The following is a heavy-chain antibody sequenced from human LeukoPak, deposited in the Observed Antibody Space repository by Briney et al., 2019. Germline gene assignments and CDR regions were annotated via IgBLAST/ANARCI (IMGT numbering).Heavy chain of an antibody. V-gene: IGHV3-33*01. D-gene: IGHD6-19*01. CDR2: IWYDGSNK. Sequence: PGGSLRLSCAASGFTFSSYGMHWVRQAPGKGLEWVAVIWYDGSNKYYADSVKGRFTISRDNSKNTLYLQMNSLRAEDTAVCYCARSGYSSGWSFDYWGQGTLVTVSS. CDR1: GFTFSSYG. CDR3: ARSGYSSGWSFDY. J-gene: IGHJ4*02.